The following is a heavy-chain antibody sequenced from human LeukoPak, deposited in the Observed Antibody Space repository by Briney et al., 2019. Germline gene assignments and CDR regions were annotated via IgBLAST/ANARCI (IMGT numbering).Heavy chain of an antibody. CDR1: GFTFSSYA. D-gene: IGHD6-13*01. V-gene: IGHV3-23*01. Sequence: PGGSLRLSCAASGFTFSSYAMSWVRQAPGKGLEWVSAISGSGGSTYYADSVKGRFTISRDNSKNTLYLQMNSLRAEDTAVYYCAKFNHPSSSWYWDSTQNYGMDVWGQGTTVTVSS. CDR3: AKFNHPSSSWYWDSTQNYGMDV. J-gene: IGHJ6*02. CDR2: ISGSGGST.